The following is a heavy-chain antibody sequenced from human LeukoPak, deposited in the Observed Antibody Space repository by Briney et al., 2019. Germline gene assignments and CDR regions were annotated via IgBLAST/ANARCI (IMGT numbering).Heavy chain of an antibody. Sequence: PGGSLRLSCAASGFTFSSYAMSWVRQAPGKGLEWVSAISGSGGSTYYADSVKGRVTISRDNSKNTLYLQMNSLRAEDTAVYYCAKDQLYYYDQAGPDYWGQGTLVTVSS. CDR2: ISGSGGST. CDR1: GFTFSSYA. J-gene: IGHJ4*02. CDR3: AKDQLYYYDQAGPDY. D-gene: IGHD3-22*01. V-gene: IGHV3-23*01.